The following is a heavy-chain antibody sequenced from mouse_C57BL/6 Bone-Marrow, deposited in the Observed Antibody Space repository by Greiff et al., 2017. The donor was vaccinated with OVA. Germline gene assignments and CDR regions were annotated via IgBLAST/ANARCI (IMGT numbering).Heavy chain of an antibody. V-gene: IGHV5-17*01. J-gene: IGHJ3*01. CDR3: ARDLFAY. CDR2: ISSGSSTI. CDR1: GFTFSDYG. Sequence: EVHLVESGGGLVKPGGSLKLSCAASGFTFSDYGMHWVRQAPGKGLEWVAYISSGSSTIYYPDKVKGRFTLSRDNAKNTLFMQMTSLRSEDTAMYYCARDLFAYWGQGTLVTVSA.